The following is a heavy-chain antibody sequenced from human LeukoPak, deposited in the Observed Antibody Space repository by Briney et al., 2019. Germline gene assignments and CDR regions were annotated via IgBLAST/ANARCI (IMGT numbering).Heavy chain of an antibody. CDR3: AREMRSPRGGFDY. Sequence: SETLSLTCTVSSGSISSTSYYWCWIRQPPGMGLEWIGSMYYSGSTYYNPSLKSRVTISVDTSKSQFSLKLSSVTAADTAVYYCAREMRSPRGGFDYWDQGTLVTVSS. CDR1: SGSISSTSYY. CDR2: MYYSGST. D-gene: IGHD3-10*01. J-gene: IGHJ4*02. V-gene: IGHV4-39*07.